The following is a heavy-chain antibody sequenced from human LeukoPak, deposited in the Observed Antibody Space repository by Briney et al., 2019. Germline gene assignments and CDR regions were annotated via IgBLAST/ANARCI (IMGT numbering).Heavy chain of an antibody. CDR2: ISSSGSTI. J-gene: IGHJ4*02. CDR3: AREGPYDSSGYPLWGY. CDR1: GFTFSDYY. Sequence: GGSLRLSCAASGFTFSDYYMSWIRQAPGKGLEWVSYISSSGSTIYYADSVKGRFTISRDNAKNSLYLQMNSLRAEDTAVYYCAREGPYDSSGYPLWGYWGQGTLVTVSS. D-gene: IGHD3-22*01. V-gene: IGHV3-11*01.